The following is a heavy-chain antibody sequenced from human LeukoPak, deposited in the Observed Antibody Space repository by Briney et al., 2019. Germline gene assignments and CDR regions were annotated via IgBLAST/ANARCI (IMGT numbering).Heavy chain of an antibody. Sequence: GGSLRLSCAASGFTFSSYSINWVRQAPGKGLEWVSSISSSSSYIYYADSVKGRFTISRDNAKNSLYLQMNSLRAEDTAVYYCARSIAVAGPDYWGQGTLVTVSS. CDR1: GFTFSSYS. CDR3: ARSIAVAGPDY. D-gene: IGHD6-19*01. J-gene: IGHJ4*02. V-gene: IGHV3-21*01. CDR2: ISSSSSYI.